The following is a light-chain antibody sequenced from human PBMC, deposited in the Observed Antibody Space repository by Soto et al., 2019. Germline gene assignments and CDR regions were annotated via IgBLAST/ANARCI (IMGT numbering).Light chain of an antibody. J-gene: IGKJ2*01. CDR1: QSLLHSNGYNY. CDR3: MQALQTPYT. V-gene: IGKV2-28*01. Sequence: DIVMTQSPLSLPVTPGEPASISCRSSQSLLHSNGYNYLDWYLQKPVQSPQLLIYLGSNRASGVPDRFSGSGSVTDFTLKISRVEAEDVGVYYCMQALQTPYTFGQGTKLEIK. CDR2: LGS.